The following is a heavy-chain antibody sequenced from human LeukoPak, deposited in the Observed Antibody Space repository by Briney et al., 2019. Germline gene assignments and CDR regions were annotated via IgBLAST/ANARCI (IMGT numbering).Heavy chain of an antibody. D-gene: IGHD2-2*01. V-gene: IGHV3-7*01. CDR1: GFTFSSYW. Sequence: GSLRLSCAASGFTFSSYWMSWVRQAPGKGLEWVANIKQDGSEKYYVDSVKGRFTISRDNAKNSLYLQMNSLRAEDTAVYYCARVYCSSTSCYGPYYFDYWGQGTLVTVSS. J-gene: IGHJ4*02. CDR3: ARVYCSSTSCYGPYYFDY. CDR2: IKQDGSEK.